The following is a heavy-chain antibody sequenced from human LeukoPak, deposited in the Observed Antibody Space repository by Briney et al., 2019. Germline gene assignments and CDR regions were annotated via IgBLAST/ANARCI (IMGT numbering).Heavy chain of an antibody. Sequence: AAVKVSCKASGYTFTSYGITWVRQAPGQGLEWMGWISVYNGNTNYAQKLQGRVTMTTDTSTSTAYMELRSLRSDDTAIYYCARDRQAAGKKLTDYWGQGTLVTVSS. CDR3: ARDRQAAGKKLTDY. CDR1: GYTFTSYG. CDR2: ISVYNGNT. V-gene: IGHV1-18*01. D-gene: IGHD6-13*01. J-gene: IGHJ4*02.